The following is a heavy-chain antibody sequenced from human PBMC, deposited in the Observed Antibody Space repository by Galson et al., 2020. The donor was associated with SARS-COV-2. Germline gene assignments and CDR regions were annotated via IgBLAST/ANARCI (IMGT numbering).Heavy chain of an antibody. D-gene: IGHD6-13*01. J-gene: IGHJ5*02. Sequence: GGSLRLSCAASGFTFSIYDMSWVRQAPGKGLEWVSYISESGGSAYYADSVKGRFTISRDNSMNTLYLQMNTLRADDTAVYYCAKDPRGYSSRWYGLWGQGTLVPVSS. CDR2: ISESGGSA. CDR1: GFTFSIYD. CDR3: AKDPRGYSSRWYGL. V-gene: IGHV3-23*01.